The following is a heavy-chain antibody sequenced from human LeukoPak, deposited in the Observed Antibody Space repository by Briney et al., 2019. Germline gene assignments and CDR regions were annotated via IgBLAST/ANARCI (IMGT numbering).Heavy chain of an antibody. D-gene: IGHD5-24*01. CDR2: IIPILGIA. V-gene: IGHV1-69*04. Sequence: ASVTVSCKASGGTFSSYAISWVRQAPGQGLEWMGRIIPILGIANYAQKFQGRVTITADKSTSTAYMELSSLRSEDTAVYYCARDYGYNTLYWGQGTLVTVSS. CDR3: ARDYGYNTLY. CDR1: GGTFSSYA. J-gene: IGHJ4*02.